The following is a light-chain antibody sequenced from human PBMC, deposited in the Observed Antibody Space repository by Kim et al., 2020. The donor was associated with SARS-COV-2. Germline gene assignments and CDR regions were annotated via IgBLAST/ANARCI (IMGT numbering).Light chain of an antibody. J-gene: IGLJ2*01. Sequence: GQRATTACSGSRSTIGMNYAYWYQQLPGTAPKLLIYRNNHRPSGVPDRFSGSKSGTSASLAISGLRSEDEADYYCAAWDDSLSGVVFGGGTKLTVL. CDR3: AAWDDSLSGVV. CDR1: RSTIGMNY. V-gene: IGLV1-47*01. CDR2: RNN.